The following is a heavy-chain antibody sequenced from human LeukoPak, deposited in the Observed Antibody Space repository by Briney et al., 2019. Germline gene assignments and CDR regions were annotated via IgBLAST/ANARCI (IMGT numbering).Heavy chain of an antibody. D-gene: IGHD3-22*01. CDR1: GYSISSGYY. CDR3: AREDYYDSSGYPGNWFDP. J-gene: IGHJ5*02. V-gene: IGHV4-38-2*02. CDR2: IYHSGST. Sequence: SETLSLTCTVSGYSISSGYYWGWIRQPPGKGLEWIGSIYHSGSTYYNPSLKSRVTISVDTSKNQFSLKLSSVTAADTAVYYCAREDYYDSSGYPGNWFDPWGQGTLVTVSS.